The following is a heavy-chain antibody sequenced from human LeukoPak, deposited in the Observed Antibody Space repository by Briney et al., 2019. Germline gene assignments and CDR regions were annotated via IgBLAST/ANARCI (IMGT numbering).Heavy chain of an antibody. V-gene: IGHV4-34*01. D-gene: IGHD3-16*02. J-gene: IGHJ4*02. CDR2: INHSGST. CDR1: GGSFSGYY. Sequence: PSETLSLTCAVYGGSFSGYYWRRIRQPPGKGLEWIGEINHSGSTNYNPSLKSRVTISVDTSKNQFSLKLSSVTAADTAVYYCARLTYYDYVWGSYRQKYFDYWGQGTLVTVSA. CDR3: ARLTYYDYVWGSYRQKYFDY.